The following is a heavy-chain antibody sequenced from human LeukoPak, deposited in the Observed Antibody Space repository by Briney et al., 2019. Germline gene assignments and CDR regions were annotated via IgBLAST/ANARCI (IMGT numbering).Heavy chain of an antibody. V-gene: IGHV1-46*01. CDR1: GYSFTGYH. CDR2: INPSGGST. CDR3: ARDSLRTAIAMAGGNWFDP. J-gene: IGHJ5*02. D-gene: IGHD6-19*01. Sequence: ASVKVSCKASGYSFTGYHMHWFRQAPGQGLEWMGIINPSGGSTTYAEKFQGRVTMTRDTSTSTVYMELSSLRSEDTAVYYCARDSLRTAIAMAGGNWFDPWGQGTLVTVSS.